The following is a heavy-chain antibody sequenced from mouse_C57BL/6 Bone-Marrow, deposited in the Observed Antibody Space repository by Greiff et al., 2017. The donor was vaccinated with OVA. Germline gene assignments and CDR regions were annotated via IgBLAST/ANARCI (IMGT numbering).Heavy chain of an antibody. D-gene: IGHD4-1*01. CDR1: GYTFTSYW. CDR3: ASTGTHWYFDV. CDR2: IDPSDSYT. V-gene: IGHV1-69*01. Sequence: QVQLQQSGAELVMPGASVKLSCKASGYTFTSYWMHWVKQRPGQGLEWIGEIDPSDSYTNYNQKFKGKSTLTVDKSSSTAYMQLSSLTSEDSAVYYCASTGTHWYFDVWGTGTTVTVSS. J-gene: IGHJ1*03.